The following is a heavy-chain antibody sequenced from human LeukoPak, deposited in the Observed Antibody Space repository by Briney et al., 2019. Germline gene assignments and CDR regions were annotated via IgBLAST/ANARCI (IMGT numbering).Heavy chain of an antibody. CDR1: GFTFSSYA. Sequence: GGSLRLSCAASGFTFSSYAMSWVRQAPGKGLEWVSAISGSGGSTYYADSVKGRFTISRDNSKNTLYLQMNSLRAEDTAVYYCAREEYSSSWYSPVGYWGQGTLVTVSS. D-gene: IGHD6-13*01. CDR3: AREEYSSSWYSPVGY. J-gene: IGHJ4*02. V-gene: IGHV3-23*01. CDR2: ISGSGGST.